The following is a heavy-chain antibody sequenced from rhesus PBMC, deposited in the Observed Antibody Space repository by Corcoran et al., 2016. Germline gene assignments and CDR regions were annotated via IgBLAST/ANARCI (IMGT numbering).Heavy chain of an antibody. J-gene: IGHJ5-1*01. CDR2: TYGNSART. CDR1: GGSISDRYS. Sequence: QVQLQESGPGLVQPSETLSLTFAVSGGSISDRYSWSWIRHLPGQGLEWIGNTYGNSARTYYNPSLKSRVTISKDTSKNHFFLKVSSVTAADTAIYYCATDSGYSSGYNRFDVWGAGVLVTVSS. CDR3: ATDSGYSSGYNRFDV. V-gene: IGHV4S9*01. D-gene: IGHD5-24*01.